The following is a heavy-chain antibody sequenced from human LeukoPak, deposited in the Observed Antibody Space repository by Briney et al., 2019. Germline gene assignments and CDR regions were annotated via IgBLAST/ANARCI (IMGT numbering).Heavy chain of an antibody. J-gene: IGHJ4*02. D-gene: IGHD5-18*01. Sequence: PGGSLRLSCAASGFTFSSYSMNWVRQAPGKGLEWVSSISSSSSYIYYADSVKGRFTISRDNAKNSLYLQMNSLRAEDTAVYYCARVGGYSYGTYYFDYWGQGTLVTVS. CDR1: GFTFSSYS. CDR3: ARVGGYSYGTYYFDY. V-gene: IGHV3-21*01. CDR2: ISSSSSYI.